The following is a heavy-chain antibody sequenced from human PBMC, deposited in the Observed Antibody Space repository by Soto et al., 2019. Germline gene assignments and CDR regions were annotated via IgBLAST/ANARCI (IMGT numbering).Heavy chain of an antibody. J-gene: IGHJ4*02. CDR3: AKIERAVAGIID. Sequence: EVQLLESGGGLVQPGGSLRLSCAASGFTFSSYAMSWVRQAPGKGLYWVSAISGSVGSTYYADSVKGRFTISRDNSKNTPYRQMNRLRPEDTAVYYCAKIERAVAGIIDWGQGTLVTVYS. CDR1: GFTFSSYA. CDR2: ISGSVGST. V-gene: IGHV3-23*01. D-gene: IGHD6-19*01.